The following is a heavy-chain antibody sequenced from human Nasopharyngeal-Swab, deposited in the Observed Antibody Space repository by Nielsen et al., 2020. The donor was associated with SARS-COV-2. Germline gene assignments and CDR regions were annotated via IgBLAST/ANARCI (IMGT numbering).Heavy chain of an antibody. CDR2: ISSSSSYI. J-gene: IGHJ4*02. CDR3: ALEGSGSYYNYYFDY. Sequence: WIRQPPGKGLEWVSSISSSSSYIYYADSVKGRFTIPRDNAKNSLYLQMNSLRAEDTAVYYCALEGSGSYYNYYFDYWGQGTLVTVSS. D-gene: IGHD3-10*01. V-gene: IGHV3-21*01.